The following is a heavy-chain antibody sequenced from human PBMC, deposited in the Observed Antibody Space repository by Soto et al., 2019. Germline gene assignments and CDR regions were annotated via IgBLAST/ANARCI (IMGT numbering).Heavy chain of an antibody. Sequence: ASVKVSCKASGYTFTSYYMHWVRQAPGQGLEWMGIINPSGGSTSYAQKFQGRVTMTRDTSTSTVYMELSSLRSEDTAVYYCARGYCCSSSCPSSYYYYYAMDVWVQGPTVTVSS. D-gene: IGHD2-2*01. V-gene: IGHV1-46*01. CDR2: INPSGGST. J-gene: IGHJ6*02. CDR1: GYTFTSYY. CDR3: ARGYCCSSSCPSSYYYYYAMDV.